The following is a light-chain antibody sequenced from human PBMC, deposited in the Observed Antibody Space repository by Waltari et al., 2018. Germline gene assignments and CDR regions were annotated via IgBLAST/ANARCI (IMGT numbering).Light chain of an antibody. CDR2: RVD. CDR3: NSRDPTTNAVV. CDR1: SLTTHA. Sequence: SSELTQDPAVSVALGQTVRTTCQGVSLTTHATNRYQQRPGQAPILVILRVDDRPSGIPDRFSGSLSGDTASLTITGTQAEDEADYYCNSRDPTTNAVVFGGGTRLTVL. V-gene: IGLV3-19*01. J-gene: IGLJ2*01.